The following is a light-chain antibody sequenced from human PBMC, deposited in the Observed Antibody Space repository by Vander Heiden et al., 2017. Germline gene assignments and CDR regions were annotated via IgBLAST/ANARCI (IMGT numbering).Light chain of an antibody. Sequence: QSALTQPRSVSGSPGQSVTISCTGTSSDVGDYDYVSWYQQHPGKAPKLLIYDVTQRPSGVPDRFSGSKSGNTASLTISELQAEDEAYYYCCSYAGINPEVFGTGTKVTVL. CDR2: DVT. CDR1: SSDVGDYDY. V-gene: IGLV2-11*01. CDR3: CSYAGINPEV. J-gene: IGLJ1*01.